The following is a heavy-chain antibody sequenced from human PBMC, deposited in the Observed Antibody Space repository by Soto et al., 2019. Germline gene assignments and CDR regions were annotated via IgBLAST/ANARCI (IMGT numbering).Heavy chain of an antibody. J-gene: IGHJ6*02. CDR2: IIPIFGTA. D-gene: IGHD4-17*01. Sequence: QVQLVQSGAEVKKPGSSVNVSCKASGGTFSSYAISWVRQAPGQGLEWMGGIIPIFGTANYAQKFQGRVTITADESTSTAYMELSSLRSEDTAVYYCARDLRDYGDYVENYYGMDVWGQGTTVTVSS. CDR3: ARDLRDYGDYVENYYGMDV. V-gene: IGHV1-69*01. CDR1: GGTFSSYA.